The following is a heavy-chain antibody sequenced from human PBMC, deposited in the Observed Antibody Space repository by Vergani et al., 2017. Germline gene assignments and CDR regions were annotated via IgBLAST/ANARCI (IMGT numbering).Heavy chain of an antibody. J-gene: IGHJ5*02. CDR1: GGTFSSYT. CDR2: IIPILGIA. D-gene: IGHD6-6*01. V-gene: IGHV1-69*02. Sequence: QVQLVQSGAEVKKPGSSVKVSCKASGGTFSSYTISWVRQAPGQGLEWMGRIIPILGIANYAQKFQGRVTNTADKSTSTAYMELSSLRSEDTAVYYCARRNGSSSFFWFDPWGQGTLVTVSS. CDR3: ARRNGSSSFFWFDP.